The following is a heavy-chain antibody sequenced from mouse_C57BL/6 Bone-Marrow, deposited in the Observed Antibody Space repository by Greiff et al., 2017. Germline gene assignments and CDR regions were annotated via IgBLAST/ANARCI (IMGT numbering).Heavy chain of an antibody. J-gene: IGHJ4*01. V-gene: IGHV1-42*01. D-gene: IGHD2-5*01. CDR2: INPRTGGT. CDR1: GYSFTGYY. Sequence: EVQLQQSGPELVKPGASVKISCKASGYSFTGYYMNWVKQSPEKSLEWIGEINPRTGGTTYNQKFKAKATLTVDKSSSTAYMQLKSLTSEDSAVYYCARTYYSNYEAMDYWGQGTSVTVSS. CDR3: ARTYYSNYEAMDY.